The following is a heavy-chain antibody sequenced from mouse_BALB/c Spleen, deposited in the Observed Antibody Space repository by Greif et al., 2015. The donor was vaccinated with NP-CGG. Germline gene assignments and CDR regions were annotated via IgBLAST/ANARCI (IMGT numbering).Heavy chain of an antibody. CDR2: INPSTGYT. CDR1: GYTFTSYW. V-gene: IGHV1-7*01. J-gene: IGHJ4*01. CDR3: AYYYGSSYGYAMDY. D-gene: IGHD1-1*01. Sequence: VQLQQSGAELAKPGASVKMSCKASGYTFTSYWMHWVKQRPGQGLEWIGYINPSTGYTEYNQKFKDKATLTADKSSSTAYMQLSSLTSEDSAVYYCAYYYGSSYGYAMDYWGQGTSVTVSS.